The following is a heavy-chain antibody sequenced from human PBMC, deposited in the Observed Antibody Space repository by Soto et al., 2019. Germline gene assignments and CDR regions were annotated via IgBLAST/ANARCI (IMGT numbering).Heavy chain of an antibody. V-gene: IGHV4-59*01. CDR1: GDSLTRNY. CDR3: ARTVSGGFDY. CDR2: IHNGQTT. Sequence: QVQLQESGPGLVKPSETLSLTCTVSGDSLTRNYWSWIRQPPGKGLEWLAFIHNGQTTNYNPSLVGRVSVSVDTSKSQLSLNLNSVTVADTAVYYCARTVSGGFDYWGQGILVTISS. J-gene: IGHJ4*01.